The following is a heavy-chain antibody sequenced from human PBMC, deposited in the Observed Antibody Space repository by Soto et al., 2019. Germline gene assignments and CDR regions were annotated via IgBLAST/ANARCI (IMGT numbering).Heavy chain of an antibody. V-gene: IGHV4-31*01. CDR3: AGSGRVGFDP. J-gene: IGHJ5*02. D-gene: IGHD1-26*01. Sequence: QVQLQESGPGLVKPSQTLSLTCTVSGGSISSGGYYWSWIRQHPGKGLEWIGYIYYSGSTYYNPCLKXXVXIXXDKSKNQCHLELSSVPAADRAVSYCAGSGRVGFDPWGQGTLVTVSS. CDR2: IYYSGST. CDR1: GGSISSGGYY.